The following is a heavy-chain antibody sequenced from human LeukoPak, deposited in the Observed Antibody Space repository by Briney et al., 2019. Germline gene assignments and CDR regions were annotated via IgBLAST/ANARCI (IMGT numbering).Heavy chain of an antibody. CDR3: ARDGLSYTNPNNWFDP. CDR2: ISAYNGDT. V-gene: IGHV1-18*01. J-gene: IGHJ5*02. D-gene: IGHD2-2*02. CDR1: GYPFTSYY. Sequence: ASVKVSCKASGYPFTSYYINWVRQAPGQGLEWMGWISAYNGDTNYAQNLQGRVTMTTDTSTDTVYMELRSLRSDDTAVYYCARDGLSYTNPNNWFDPWGQGTLVTVSS.